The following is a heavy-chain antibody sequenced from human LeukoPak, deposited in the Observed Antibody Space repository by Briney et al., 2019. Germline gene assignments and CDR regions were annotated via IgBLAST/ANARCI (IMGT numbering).Heavy chain of an antibody. CDR3: AKANDYGDLFDY. J-gene: IGHJ4*02. CDR1: GFTYSSYG. D-gene: IGHD4-17*01. CDR2: ISYDGSNK. V-gene: IGHV3-30*18. Sequence: GGSLRLSCAASGFTYSSYGMHWVRQAPGKGLEWVAVISYDGSNKYYADSVKGRFTISRDNSKNTLYLQMNSLRAEDTAVYYCAKANDYGDLFDYGAREPWSPSPQ.